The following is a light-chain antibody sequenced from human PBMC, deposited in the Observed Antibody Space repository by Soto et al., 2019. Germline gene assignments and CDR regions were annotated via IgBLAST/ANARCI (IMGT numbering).Light chain of an antibody. J-gene: IGLJ3*02. CDR1: SSDVGGYNY. V-gene: IGLV2-8*01. CDR3: SSYAGSNNWV. CDR2: EVS. Sequence: QSVLTQPPSASGSPGQSVTISCTGTSSDVGGYNYVSWYQQHPGKAPKLMIYEVSKQPSGVPDRFSVSKSGNTASLTVSGLQAENEADDYCSSYAGSNNWVFGGGTKLTVL.